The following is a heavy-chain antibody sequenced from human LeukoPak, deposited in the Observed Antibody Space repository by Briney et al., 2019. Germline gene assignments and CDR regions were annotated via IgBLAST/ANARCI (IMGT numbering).Heavy chain of an antibody. CDR2: IYYSGST. D-gene: IGHD3-3*01. CDR3: ASKYYDFWSGYYYGMDV. CDR1: GGSISSGDYY. V-gene: IGHV4-30-4*01. Sequence: SQTLSLTCTVSGGSISSGDYYWSWIRQPPGKGLEWIGYIYYSGSTYYNPPLKSRVTISVDTSKNQFSLKLSSVTAADTAVYYCASKYYDFWSGYYYGMDVWGQGTTVTVSS. J-gene: IGHJ6*02.